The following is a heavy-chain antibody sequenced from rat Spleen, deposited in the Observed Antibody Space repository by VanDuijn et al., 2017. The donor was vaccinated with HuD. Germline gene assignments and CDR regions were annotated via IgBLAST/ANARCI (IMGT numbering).Heavy chain of an antibody. Sequence: EVQLVESDGGLVQPGRSLQLSCAASGFIFTDFYMAWVRQAPTKALEWVATISYDGISTFYRDSVRGRFTISSDDAKTTLYLQMDSLRSEDTATYYCARAGYLRDWYFDFWGPGTVVTVSS. CDR2: ISYDGIST. D-gene: IGHD2-2*01. CDR3: ARAGYLRDWYFDF. CDR1: GFIFTDFY. V-gene: IGHV5-29*01. J-gene: IGHJ1*01.